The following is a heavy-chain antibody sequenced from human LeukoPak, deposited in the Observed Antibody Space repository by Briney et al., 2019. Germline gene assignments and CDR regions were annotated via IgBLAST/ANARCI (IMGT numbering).Heavy chain of an antibody. V-gene: IGHV4-61*05. D-gene: IGHD1-20*01. J-gene: IGHJ6*02. CDR2: IYYSGST. CDR3: AILTGTWDYYYYGMDV. CDR1: GGSISSSSYY. Sequence: PSETLSLTCTVSGGSISSSSYYWSWIRQPPGKGLEWIGYIYYSGSTNYNPSLKSRVTISVDTSKNQLSLKLSSVTAADTAVYYCAILTGTWDYYYYGMDVWGQGTTVTVSS.